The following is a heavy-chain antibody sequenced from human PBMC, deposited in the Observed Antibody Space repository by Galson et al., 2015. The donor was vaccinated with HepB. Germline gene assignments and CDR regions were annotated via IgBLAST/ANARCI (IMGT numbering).Heavy chain of an antibody. Sequence: SLRLSCAASGLTFSSYWMHWVRQAPGKGLVWVSRISSTGSCTSYADSVKGRFIISRDNAKNTLYLQMNSQRAEDTAVYYCARAGLMYYYDSSGDYDFWGQGTMVTVSS. J-gene: IGHJ4*02. V-gene: IGHV3-74*01. CDR3: ARAGLMYYYDSSGDYDF. CDR2: ISSTGSCT. CDR1: GLTFSSYW. D-gene: IGHD3-22*01.